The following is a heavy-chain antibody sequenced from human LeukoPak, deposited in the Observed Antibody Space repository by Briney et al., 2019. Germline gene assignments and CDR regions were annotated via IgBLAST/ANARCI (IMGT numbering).Heavy chain of an antibody. V-gene: IGHV3-73*01. CDR3: TRRPLDAYYYYYGMDV. CDR1: GFTFSGSA. Sequence: GGSLKLSCAASGFTFSGSAIHWVRQASGKGLEWVGRIRSKANSYATAYAASVKGRFTISRDDSKNTAYLQMNSLKTEDTAVYYCTRRPLDAYYYYYGMDVWGQGTTVTVSS. J-gene: IGHJ6*02. CDR2: IRSKANSYAT.